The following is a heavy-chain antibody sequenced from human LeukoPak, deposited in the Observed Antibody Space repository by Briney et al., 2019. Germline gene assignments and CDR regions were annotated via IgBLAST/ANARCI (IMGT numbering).Heavy chain of an antibody. CDR2: INSDGSST. V-gene: IGHV3-74*01. CDR1: GFTFSSYW. Sequence: GGSLRLSCAVSGFTFSSYWMHWVRQAPGKGLVWVSRINSDGSSTSYADSVKGRFTISRDNAKNTLYLQINSLRVEDTAVYYCASHCSSTSCLDYWGQGTLVTVSS. J-gene: IGHJ4*02. D-gene: IGHD2-2*01. CDR3: ASHCSSTSCLDY.